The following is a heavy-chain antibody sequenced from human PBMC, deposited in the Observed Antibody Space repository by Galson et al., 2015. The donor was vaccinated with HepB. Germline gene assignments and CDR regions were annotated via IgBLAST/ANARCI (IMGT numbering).Heavy chain of an antibody. J-gene: IGHJ6*01. D-gene: IGHD6-13*01. V-gene: IGHV3-21*01. CDR2: ISSSATHI. Sequence: SLRLSCAASGFTFSSYTMNWVRQAPGKGLEWVSSISSSATHIYYADPVKGRFIISRDNAKNSLYLQMNSLRVEDTGVYYCASDLKLPAAAPTGYYYYSGLDVWGQGATVTVSS. CDR1: GFTFSSYT. CDR3: ASDLKLPAAAPTGYYYYSGLDV.